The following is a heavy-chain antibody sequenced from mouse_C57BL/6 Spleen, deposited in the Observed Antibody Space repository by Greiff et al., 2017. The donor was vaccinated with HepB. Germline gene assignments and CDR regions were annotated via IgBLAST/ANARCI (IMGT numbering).Heavy chain of an antibody. D-gene: IGHD1-1*01. J-gene: IGHJ4*01. CDR1: GFTFSDYG. CDR3: ARQDGSSPYAMDY. V-gene: IGHV5-15*01. CDR2: ISNLAYSI. Sequence: DVHLVESGGGLVQPGGSLKLSCAASGFTFSDYGMAWVRQAPRKGPEWVAFISNLAYSIYYADTVTGRFTISRENAKNTLYLEMSSLRSEDTAMYYCARQDGSSPYAMDYWGQGTSVTVSS.